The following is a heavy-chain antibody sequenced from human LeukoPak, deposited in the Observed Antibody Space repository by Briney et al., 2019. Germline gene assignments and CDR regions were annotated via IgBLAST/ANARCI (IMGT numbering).Heavy chain of an antibody. J-gene: IGHJ4*02. D-gene: IGHD1-7*01. CDR3: ARLGLGLELDGSYFDY. CDR1: GGSFSGYY. CDR2: IYYSGST. V-gene: IGHV4-59*01. Sequence: SETLSLTCAVYGGSFSGYYWSWIRQPPGKGLEWIGYIYYSGSTNYNPSLKSRVTISVDTSKNQFSLKLSSVTAADTAVYYCARLGLGLELDGSYFDYWGQGTLVTVSS.